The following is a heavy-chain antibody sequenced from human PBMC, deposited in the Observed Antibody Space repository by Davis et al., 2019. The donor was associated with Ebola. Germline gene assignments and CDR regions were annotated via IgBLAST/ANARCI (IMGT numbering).Heavy chain of an antibody. D-gene: IGHD3-22*01. CDR3: ARGLDTMIVWYLVAFDI. J-gene: IGHJ3*02. Sequence: SVKVSCKASGYTFTSYGISWVRQAPGQGLEWMGGIIPIFGTANYAQKFQGRVTITADESTSTAYMELSSLRSEDTAVYYCARGLDTMIVWYLVAFDIWGQGTMVTVSS. CDR1: GYTFTSYG. V-gene: IGHV1-69*13. CDR2: IIPIFGTA.